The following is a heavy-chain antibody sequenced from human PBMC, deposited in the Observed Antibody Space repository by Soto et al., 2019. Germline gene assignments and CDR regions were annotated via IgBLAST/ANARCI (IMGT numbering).Heavy chain of an antibody. CDR2: IYPGDSDI. Sequence: PGESLKISCKGSEYSFTTYWIGWVRQMPGKGLEWMGIIYPGDSDIKYSPSFQGQVTISVDRSISTAYLQWSSLKASDTAIYFCERQKGGYDYDSWGQGTLVTVSS. V-gene: IGHV5-51*01. J-gene: IGHJ5*01. D-gene: IGHD5-12*01. CDR3: ERQKGGYDYDS. CDR1: EYSFTTYW.